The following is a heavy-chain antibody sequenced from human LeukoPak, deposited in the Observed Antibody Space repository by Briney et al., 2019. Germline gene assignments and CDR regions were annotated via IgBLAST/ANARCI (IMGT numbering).Heavy chain of an antibody. CDR2: ISGGNHI. V-gene: IGHV3-69-1*01. CDR3: ARDYKYAFDN. CDR1: GFTFSSYA. J-gene: IGHJ4*02. D-gene: IGHD5-24*01. Sequence: GGSLRLSCGASGFTFSSYAMSWVRQAPGKGLEWVSSISGGNHIYYADSVKGRFTISGDKAKNSLYLQMNSLRVEDTAVYYCARDYKYAFDNWGQGTLVTVSS.